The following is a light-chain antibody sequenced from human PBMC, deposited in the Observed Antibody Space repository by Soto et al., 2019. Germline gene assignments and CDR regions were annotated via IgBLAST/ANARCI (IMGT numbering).Light chain of an antibody. CDR1: QSISSY. V-gene: IGKV1-39*01. Sequence: DIQMTQSPSSLSASVGDRVTITCRASQSISSYLNWYQQKPGKAPKLLIYAASSLQSGVPSRFSGSGSGTDVTLTISSLQPEDFATYYCQQSDSTLITFVQGTRLEIK. CDR3: QQSDSTLIT. J-gene: IGKJ5*01. CDR2: AAS.